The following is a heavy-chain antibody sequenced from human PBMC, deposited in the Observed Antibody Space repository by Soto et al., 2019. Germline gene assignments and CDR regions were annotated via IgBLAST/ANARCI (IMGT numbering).Heavy chain of an antibody. J-gene: IGHJ4*02. CDR3: ARDLDGSGSYYTDY. Sequence: ASVKVSCKASGYMFVTYGINWVRQAPGQGLEWMGWISAYNGNTKYAQNLQGRVTMTTDASTSTAYMEMRSLRSDDTAVYYCARDLDGSGSYYTDYWGPGTLVTVSS. CDR2: ISAYNGNT. V-gene: IGHV1-18*01. CDR1: GYMFVTYG. D-gene: IGHD3-10*01.